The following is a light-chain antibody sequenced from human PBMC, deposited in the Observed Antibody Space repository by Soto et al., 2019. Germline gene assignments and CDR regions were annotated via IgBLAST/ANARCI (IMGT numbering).Light chain of an antibody. CDR1: QSIVNN. J-gene: IGKJ4*01. CDR3: QQYNDWPLT. V-gene: IGKV3-15*01. CDR2: GAS. Sequence: EIVMTQSPATLSVSPGERATLSCRASQSIVNNLAWYQQKPGQGPRLLVYGASSRATGLPARFSGSGSGTGFTLTISSLQSEDFAIYHCQQYNDWPLTFGGGTKVEIK.